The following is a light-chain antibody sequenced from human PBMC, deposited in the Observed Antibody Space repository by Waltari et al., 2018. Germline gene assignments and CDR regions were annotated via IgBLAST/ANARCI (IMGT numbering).Light chain of an antibody. V-gene: IGLV2-14*01. CDR3: SSYTGCSTLVV. CDR2: EVS. J-gene: IGLJ2*01. CDR1: SSDVGGYNY. Sequence: QSALTQPAPVSGSPGQSITISCTGTSSDVGGYNYVSWYQQHPGKAPKLMIYEVSNRPSGVSNRFSASKSDNTASLTISGLQAADEADYYCSSYTGCSTLVVFGGGTKLTVL.